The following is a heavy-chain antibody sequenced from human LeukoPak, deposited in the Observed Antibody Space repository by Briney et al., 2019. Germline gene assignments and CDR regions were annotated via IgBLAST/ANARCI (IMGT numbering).Heavy chain of an antibody. CDR2: IKQDGSEK. D-gene: IGHD6-13*01. J-gene: IGHJ6*03. CDR3: ARLGTAAAALWVNYYYYMDV. Sequence: PGGSLRLSCAASGFTFSSYWMSWVRQAPGKGLEWVANIKQDGSEKYYVDSVKGRFTISRDNAKNSLYLPMNSLRAEDTAVYYCARLGTAAAALWVNYYYYMDVWGKGTTVTVSS. V-gene: IGHV3-7*01. CDR1: GFTFSSYW.